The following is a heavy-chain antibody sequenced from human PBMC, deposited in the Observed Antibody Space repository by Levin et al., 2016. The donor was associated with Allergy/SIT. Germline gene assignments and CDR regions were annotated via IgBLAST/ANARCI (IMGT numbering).Heavy chain of an antibody. CDR3: ARDANYDSSGYYSTPDY. D-gene: IGHD3-22*01. CDR2: INQDGSEK. J-gene: IGHJ4*02. Sequence: GESLKISCAASGITFSTYWMSWVRQAPGKGLEWVANINQDGSEKYYQDSVKGRFTISRDNAKNSLYLQMNSLRAEDTAVYYCARDANYDSSGYYSTPDYWGQGTLVTVSS. V-gene: IGHV3-7*01. CDR1: GITFSTYW.